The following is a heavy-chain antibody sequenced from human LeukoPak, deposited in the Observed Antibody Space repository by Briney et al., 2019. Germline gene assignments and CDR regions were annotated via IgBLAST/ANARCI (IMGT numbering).Heavy chain of an antibody. CDR3: ARQPTTVTTNDAFDI. CDR2: IYYSGSA. D-gene: IGHD4-17*01. V-gene: IGHV4-59*08. CDR1: GGSISSYY. Sequence: SETLSLTCTVSGGSISSYYWNWIRQPPGKGLEWIGHIYYSGSANYNPSLKSRVTISVDTSKNQFSLKLSSVTAADTAVYCCARQPTTVTTNDAFDIWGQGTMVTVSS. J-gene: IGHJ3*02.